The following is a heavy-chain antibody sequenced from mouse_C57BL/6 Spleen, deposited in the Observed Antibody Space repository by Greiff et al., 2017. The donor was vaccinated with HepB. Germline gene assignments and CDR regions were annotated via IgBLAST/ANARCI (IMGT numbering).Heavy chain of an antibody. J-gene: IGHJ2*01. CDR3: ASGDYGSSSDY. Sequence: VQLQQPGAELVRPGSSVKLSCKASGYTFTSYWMHWVKQRPIQGLEWIGNIDPSDSETHYNQKFKDKATLTVDKSSSTAYMQLSSLTSEDSAVYYCASGDYGSSSDYWGQGTTLTVSS. D-gene: IGHD1-1*01. CDR2: IDPSDSET. CDR1: GYTFTSYW. V-gene: IGHV1-52*01.